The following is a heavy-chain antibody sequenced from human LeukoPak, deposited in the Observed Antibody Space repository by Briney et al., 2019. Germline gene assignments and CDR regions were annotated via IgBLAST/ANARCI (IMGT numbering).Heavy chain of an antibody. CDR2: IKQDGSEK. CDR1: GFTFSSYW. D-gene: IGHD3-9*01. V-gene: IGHV3-7*01. CDR3: AREGRYFEDYYMDV. Sequence: GGSLRLSCAASGFTFSSYWMSWVRQAPGKGLEWVANIKQDGSEKYYVDSVKGRFTISRDNAKNSLYLQMNSLRAEDTAVYYCAREGRYFEDYYMDVWGKGTTVTISS. J-gene: IGHJ6*03.